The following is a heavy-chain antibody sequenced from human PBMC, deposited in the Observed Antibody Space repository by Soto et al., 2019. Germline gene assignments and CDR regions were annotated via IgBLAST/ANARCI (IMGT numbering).Heavy chain of an antibody. CDR1: GFSLITSGVG. CDR3: AHTMALRIFDS. CDR2: IYWDDDT. V-gene: IGHV2-5*02. Sequence: QITLKEAGPTLVKPTQTLTLTCSFSGFSLITSGVGVGWIRQPPGKALEWLALIYWDDDTGYSTSLRNRLTITKDTSRNQVVLTMTNMDPADTATYSCAHTMALRIFDSWGQGTLVTVSS. J-gene: IGHJ4*02.